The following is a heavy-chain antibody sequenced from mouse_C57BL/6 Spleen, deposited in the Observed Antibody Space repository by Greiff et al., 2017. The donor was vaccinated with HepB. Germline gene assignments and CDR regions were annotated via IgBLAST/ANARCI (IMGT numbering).Heavy chain of an antibody. V-gene: IGHV1-39*01. D-gene: IGHD4-1*01. CDR1: GYSFTDYN. Sequence: LVEPGASVKISCKASGYSFTDYNMNWVKQSNGKSLEWIGVINPNYGTTSYNQKFKGKATLTVDQSSSTAYMQLNSLTSEDSAVYYCARSELGRYYFDYWGQGTTLTVSS. CDR3: ARSELGRYYFDY. J-gene: IGHJ2*01. CDR2: INPNYGTT.